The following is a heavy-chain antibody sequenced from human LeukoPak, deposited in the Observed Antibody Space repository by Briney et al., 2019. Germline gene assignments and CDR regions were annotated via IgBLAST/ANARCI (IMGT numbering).Heavy chain of an antibody. CDR1: GFTFSSYA. J-gene: IGHJ4*02. Sequence: GSLILSCAASGFTFSSYAMSWVRPAPGKGLEWVSAISGSGGSTYYADSVKGRFTISRDNSKNPLYLQMNSLRAEDTAVYYCAKFRGYDFVYYFDYWGQGTLVTVSS. CDR2: ISGSGGST. CDR3: AKFRGYDFVYYFDY. V-gene: IGHV3-23*01. D-gene: IGHD5-12*01.